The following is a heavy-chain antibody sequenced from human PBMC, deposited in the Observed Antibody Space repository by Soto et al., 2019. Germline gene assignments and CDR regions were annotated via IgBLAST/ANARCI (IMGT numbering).Heavy chain of an antibody. CDR2: INHSGST. CDR1: GGSFSGYY. J-gene: IGHJ6*02. CDR3: ASAYCSGGSCYPTEYYYYYGMDV. V-gene: IGHV4-34*01. D-gene: IGHD2-15*01. Sequence: SETLSLTCAVYGGSFSGYYWSWIRQPPGKGLEWIGEINHSGSTNYNPSLKSRVTISVDTSKNQFSLKLSSVTAADTAVYYCASAYCSGGSCYPTEYYYYYGMDVWGQGTTVTVS.